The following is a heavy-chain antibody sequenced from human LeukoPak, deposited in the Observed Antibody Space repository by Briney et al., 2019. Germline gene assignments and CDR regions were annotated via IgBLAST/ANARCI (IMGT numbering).Heavy chain of an antibody. CDR1: GYTFTSYD. D-gene: IGHD3-3*01. Sequence: ASVKVSFQSSGYTFTSYDIHWVRQATGQGLAGMGWMNPNSGNTGYAQKFQGRVTMTRTTSISTAYMELSRLRSEDTAVYCCARYYDFWSGYYSGMDVWGQGTTVTVSS. V-gene: IGHV1-8*01. CDR2: MNPNSGNT. CDR3: ARYYDFWSGYYSGMDV. J-gene: IGHJ6*02.